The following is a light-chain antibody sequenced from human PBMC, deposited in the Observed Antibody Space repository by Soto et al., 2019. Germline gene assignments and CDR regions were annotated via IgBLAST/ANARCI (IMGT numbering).Light chain of an antibody. Sequence: EIVCTQTPGALSLSPDERATLSCMSSQSLTNSFIAWYQQKPGQAPRLLIYGTSSRATGIPDRFSGSGSGTDFTLTISRLEPEDFAVFFCQQYGTSEIIFGQGTRLEIK. J-gene: IGKJ5*01. CDR1: QSLTNSF. CDR2: GTS. V-gene: IGKV3-20*01. CDR3: QQYGTSEII.